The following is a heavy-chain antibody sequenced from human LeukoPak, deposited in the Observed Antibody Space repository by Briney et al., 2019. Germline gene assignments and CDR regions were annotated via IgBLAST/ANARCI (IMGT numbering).Heavy chain of an antibody. V-gene: IGHV3-21*01. J-gene: IGHJ4*02. CDR1: GFTFSSYS. CDR2: ISSSSSYI. D-gene: IGHD2-2*01. CDR3: ARVRYQLLFVGIDY. Sequence: GGSLRLSCAASGFTFSSYSMNWVRQAPGKGLEWVSSISSSSSYIYYADSVKGRFTISRDNAKNSLYLQMNSLRAEDTAVYYCARVRYQLLFVGIDYWGQGTLVTVSS.